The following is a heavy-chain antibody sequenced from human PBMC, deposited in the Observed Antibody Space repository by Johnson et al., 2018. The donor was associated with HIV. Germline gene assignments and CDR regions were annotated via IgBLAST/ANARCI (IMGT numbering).Heavy chain of an antibody. CDR2: IYSGGST. V-gene: IGHV3-66*01. CDR3: ASRGSGGSWAPGAFDI. CDR1: GFTVSSNY. D-gene: IGHD2-15*01. J-gene: IGHJ3*02. Sequence: VQLVESGGGLVQPGWSLRLSCAASGFTVSSNYMSWVRQAPGRGLEWVSVIYSGGSTYYADSVKGRFTISRDNSKNTLYLQMNSLRAEDTAVYYCASRGSGGSWAPGAFDIWGQGTMVTVSS.